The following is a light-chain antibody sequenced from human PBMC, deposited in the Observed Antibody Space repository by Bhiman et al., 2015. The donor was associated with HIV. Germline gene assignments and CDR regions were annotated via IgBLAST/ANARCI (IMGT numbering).Light chain of an antibody. CDR3: SSYTSSSLVV. CDR2: GNS. V-gene: IGLV1-40*01. J-gene: IGLJ2*01. CDR1: SSNIGAGYD. Sequence: QSVLTQPPSVSGAPGQRVTISCTGSSSNIGAGYDVHWYQQLPGTAPKLLIYGNSNRPSGVPDRFSGSKSGNTASLTISGLQAEDEADYYCSSYTSSSLVVFGGGTKLTVL.